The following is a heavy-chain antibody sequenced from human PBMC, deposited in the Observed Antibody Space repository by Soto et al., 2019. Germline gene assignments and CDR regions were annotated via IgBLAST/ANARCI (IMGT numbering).Heavy chain of an antibody. CDR2: ISWNSGSI. V-gene: IGHV3-9*01. CDR1: GFTFDDYA. Sequence: GGSLRLSCAASGFTFDDYAMHWVRQAPGKGLEWVSGISWNSGSIGYADSVKGRFTISRDNAKNSLYLQMNSLRAEDTALYYCAKDKVVDGTVWGIFDHWGQGT. D-gene: IGHD2-8*02. J-gene: IGHJ4*02. CDR3: AKDKVVDGTVWGIFDH.